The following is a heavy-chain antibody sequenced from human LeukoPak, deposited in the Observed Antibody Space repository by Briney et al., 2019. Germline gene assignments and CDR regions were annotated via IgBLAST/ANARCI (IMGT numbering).Heavy chain of an antibody. J-gene: IGHJ4*02. CDR1: GFTFSSYS. Sequence: GGSLRLSCAASGFTFSSYSMNWVRQGPGKRLEWVSSISSSSSYIYYADSVKGRFTISRDNAKNSLYLQMNSLRAEDTAVYYCARDQQWLGDFDYWGQGTLVTVSS. D-gene: IGHD6-19*01. V-gene: IGHV3-21*01. CDR3: ARDQQWLGDFDY. CDR2: ISSSSSYI.